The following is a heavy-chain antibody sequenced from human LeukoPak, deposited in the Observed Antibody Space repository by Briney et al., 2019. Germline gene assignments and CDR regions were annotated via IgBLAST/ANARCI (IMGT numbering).Heavy chain of an antibody. Sequence: GGSLRLSCVASGFTVSSHYMSWVRQAPGKGLVWVSLLYTGGRTYYADSVEGRFTISRDDSKNTVYLHMNTVRAEDTAMYYCARGGVNYWNPRYWGQGTLVTVSS. CDR3: ARGGVNYWNPRY. CDR1: GFTVSSHY. J-gene: IGHJ4*02. D-gene: IGHD1-1*01. V-gene: IGHV3-53*01. CDR2: LYTGGRT.